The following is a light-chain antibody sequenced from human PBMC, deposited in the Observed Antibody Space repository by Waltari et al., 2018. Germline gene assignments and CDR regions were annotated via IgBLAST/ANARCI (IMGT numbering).Light chain of an antibody. J-gene: IGKJ4*01. CDR2: GAS. Sequence: EIVLTQSPGPLSLSPGVRATLSCRASESVSSGYVAWYQQKPGQAPRLLIYGASSRATGIPDRFSGSGSGTDFTLTITRLEPEDFAMYYCQQYGYSPLTFGGGTKVEIK. V-gene: IGKV3-20*01. CDR3: QQYGYSPLT. CDR1: ESVSSGY.